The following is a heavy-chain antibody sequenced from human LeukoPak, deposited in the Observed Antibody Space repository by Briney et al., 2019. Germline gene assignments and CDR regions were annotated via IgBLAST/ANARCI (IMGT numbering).Heavy chain of an antibody. Sequence: GGSLRLSCAASGFTFSSYAMSWARQAPGKGLEWVSSISGSGGSTYYADSVKGRFTISRDNSKNTLYLQMSSLRAEDPALYYCAKAEHSRSDYFDYWGQGTLVTVSS. CDR3: AKAEHSRSDYFDY. CDR2: ISGSGGST. V-gene: IGHV3-23*01. CDR1: GFTFSSYA. D-gene: IGHD6-6*01. J-gene: IGHJ4*02.